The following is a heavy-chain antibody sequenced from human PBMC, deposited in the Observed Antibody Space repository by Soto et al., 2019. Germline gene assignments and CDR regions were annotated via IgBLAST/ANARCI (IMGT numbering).Heavy chain of an antibody. V-gene: IGHV3-74*01. CDR2: INSDGSTT. Sequence: EVQLVESGGDLVQPGGSLRLSCAASGFTFSSFWMHWVRQAPGKGLVWVSRINSDGSTTSYADSVKGRFTISRDNAKNALYRQMNSLRAEDRAVYYCARDSYGGNSDFDYWGQGTLVTVSS. J-gene: IGHJ4*02. D-gene: IGHD4-17*01. CDR3: ARDSYGGNSDFDY. CDR1: GFTFSSFW.